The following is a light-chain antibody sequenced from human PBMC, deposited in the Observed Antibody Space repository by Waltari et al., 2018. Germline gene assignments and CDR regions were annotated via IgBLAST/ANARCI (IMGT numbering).Light chain of an antibody. V-gene: IGLV3-19*01. J-gene: IGLJ2*01. CDR3: HSRNGRDNQVI. CDR1: SLRTSY. Sequence: SYELTQDPAVSVALRQTVRITCQGDSLRTSYASWYQVKPGQAPVLVMYGKDRRPSGIPDRISGYTSGITSSLTITGARAEDEADYYCHSRNGRDNQVIFGGGTKVTVL. CDR2: GKD.